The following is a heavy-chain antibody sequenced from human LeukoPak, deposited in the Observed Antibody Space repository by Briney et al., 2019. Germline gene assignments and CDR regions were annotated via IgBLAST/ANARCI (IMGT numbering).Heavy chain of an antibody. D-gene: IGHD6-19*01. Sequence: PSETLSLTCTVSGGSISSGSYYWSWIRQPAGKGLEWIGRIYTSGSTNYNPSLKSRVTISVDTSKNQFSLKLSSVTPEDTAVYYCARAGAVAGTSIPISYYYYYYMDVWGKGTTVTVSS. CDR1: GGSISSGSYY. CDR2: IYTSGST. V-gene: IGHV4-61*02. CDR3: ARAGAVAGTSIPISYYYYYYMDV. J-gene: IGHJ6*03.